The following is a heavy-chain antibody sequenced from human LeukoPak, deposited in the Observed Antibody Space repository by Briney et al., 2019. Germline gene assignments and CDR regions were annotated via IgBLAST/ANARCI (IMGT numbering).Heavy chain of an antibody. D-gene: IGHD1-26*01. CDR3: SRSELLQPTH. CDR1: GFTFSRHG. J-gene: IGHJ4*02. CDR2: IKEDGSEK. Sequence: GGSLRLSCAASGFTFSRHGMNWVRQAPGKGLEWVANIKEDGSEKRDVDSVKGRFTISRDNAKNSLYLQMNSLRAEDTAVYYCSRSELLQPTHWGQGTLVTVSS. V-gene: IGHV3-7*01.